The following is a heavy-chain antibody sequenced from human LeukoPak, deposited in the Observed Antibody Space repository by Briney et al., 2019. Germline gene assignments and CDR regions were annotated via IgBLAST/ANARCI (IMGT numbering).Heavy chain of an antibody. Sequence: GGSLRLSCAASGFTFSSYAMHWGRQAPGKGLEWVAVISYDGSNKYYADSVKGRFTISRDNSKNTLYLQMNSLRAEDTAVYYCARDDYYGDGGWGQGTLVTVSS. CDR1: GFTFSSYA. CDR3: ARDDYYGDGG. V-gene: IGHV3-30*04. J-gene: IGHJ4*02. CDR2: ISYDGSNK. D-gene: IGHD3-10*01.